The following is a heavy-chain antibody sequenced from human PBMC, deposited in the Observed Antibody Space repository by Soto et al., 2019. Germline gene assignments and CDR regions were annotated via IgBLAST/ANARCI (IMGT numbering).Heavy chain of an antibody. D-gene: IGHD6-19*01. V-gene: IGHV1-8*01. Sequence: QVQLVQSGAEVKKPGASVKVSCKASGYTFTSYDINWLRQATGQGLEWMGWMNPNSGNTGYAQKFQGRVTMTRNTSIRTAYIALSSLRSEDTDVDYCASSGSGWYLYGGQGTLVTVSS. CDR3: ASSGSGWYLY. J-gene: IGHJ4*02. CDR1: GYTFTSYD. CDR2: MNPNSGNT.